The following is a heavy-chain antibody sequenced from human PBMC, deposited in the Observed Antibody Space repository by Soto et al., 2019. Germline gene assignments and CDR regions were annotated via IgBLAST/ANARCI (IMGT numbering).Heavy chain of an antibody. CDR2: INPNSGGT. CDR1: GYTFTGYY. CDR3: ARDRPMIYGDYVLDYYYGMDV. V-gene: IGHV1-2*04. J-gene: IGHJ6*02. Sequence: VASVKVSCKASGYTFTGYYMHWVRQAPGQGLEWMGWINPNSGGTNYAQKFQGWVTMTRDTSISTAYMGLSRLRSDDTAVYYCARDRPMIYGDYVLDYYYGMDVWGQGTTVTVSS. D-gene: IGHD4-17*01.